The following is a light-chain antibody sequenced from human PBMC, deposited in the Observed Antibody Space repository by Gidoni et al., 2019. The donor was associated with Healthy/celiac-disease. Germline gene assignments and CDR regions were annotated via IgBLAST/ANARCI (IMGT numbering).Light chain of an antibody. CDR3: QQYNNWPPSYT. Sequence: EIVMTQSPATLSVSPGERATLSCRASQSVSSNLAWYQQKPGQAPRRLIYGASTRATGIPARLSGSGSGTEFTLTIRSLQSEDFAVYYCQQYNNWPPSYTFGQGTKLEIK. V-gene: IGKV3-15*01. CDR1: QSVSSN. J-gene: IGKJ2*01. CDR2: GAS.